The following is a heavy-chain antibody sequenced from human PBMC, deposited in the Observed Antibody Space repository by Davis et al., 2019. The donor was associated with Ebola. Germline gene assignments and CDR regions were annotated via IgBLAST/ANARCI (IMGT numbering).Heavy chain of an antibody. Sequence: GESLKISCAASGFTFSGSAMHWVRQASGKGLEWVGRIRSKANSYATAYAASVKGRFTISRDNSKNTLYLQMSSLRAEDTAVYYCVKDFSNPSDNYYYGMDVWGQGTTVTVSS. CDR1: GFTFSGSA. J-gene: IGHJ6*02. V-gene: IGHV3-73*01. D-gene: IGHD4-11*01. CDR3: VKDFSNPSDNYYYGMDV. CDR2: IRSKANSYAT.